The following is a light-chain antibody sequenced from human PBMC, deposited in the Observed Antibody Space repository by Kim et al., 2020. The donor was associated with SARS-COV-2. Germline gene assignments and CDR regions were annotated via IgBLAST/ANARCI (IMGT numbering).Light chain of an antibody. J-gene: IGLJ3*02. CDR2: KDS. Sequence: SYELTQPSSVSVSPGQTARITCSGDVLAKKYARWFQQKPGQAPVLVIYKDSERPSGIPERFSGSSSGTTVTLTISGAQVEDEADFCCYSAADNIGVFGGGTQLTVL. V-gene: IGLV3-27*01. CDR1: VLAKKY. CDR3: YSAADNIGV.